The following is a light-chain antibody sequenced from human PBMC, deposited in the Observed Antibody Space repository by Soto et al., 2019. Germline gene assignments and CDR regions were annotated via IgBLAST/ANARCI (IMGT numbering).Light chain of an antibody. J-gene: IGLJ2*01. CDR2: DVT. CDR3: SSYTSSDTLV. CDR1: SSDIGGYNY. Sequence: QSALTRPASVSGSPGHSITISCTGTSSDIGGYNYVSWYQHHPGKAPKLMIYDVTYRPSGVSNRFSGSKSGDTASLTISGLQAEDEADYYCSSYTSSDTLVFGGGTKLTVL. V-gene: IGLV2-14*03.